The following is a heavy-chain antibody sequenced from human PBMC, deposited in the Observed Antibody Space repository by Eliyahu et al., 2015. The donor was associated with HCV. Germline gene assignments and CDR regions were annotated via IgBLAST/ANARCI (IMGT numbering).Heavy chain of an antibody. CDR3: AKGPRDSGSYHGYFEN. CDR1: GLTFXDYA. CDR2: ISWNSGSK. V-gene: IGHV3-9*01. Sequence: EVQLVESGGGLVQPGRSLRLSCAASGLTFXDYAMHWVRQAPGKGLEWVSGISWNSGSKGYADSVKGRFTISRDNAKNSLYLQMNSLRPEDTALYYCAKGPRDSGSYHGYFENWGQGTLVTVSS. J-gene: IGHJ4*02. D-gene: IGHD1-26*01.